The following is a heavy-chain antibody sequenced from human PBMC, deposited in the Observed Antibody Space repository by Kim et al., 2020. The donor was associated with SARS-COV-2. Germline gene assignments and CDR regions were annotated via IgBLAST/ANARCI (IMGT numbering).Heavy chain of an antibody. D-gene: IGHD3-10*01. V-gene: IGHV4-30-4*01. CDR3: VRDRIIMVRGLTRQYYFGMDV. J-gene: IGHJ6*02. CDR2: ISYSGST. CDR1: GDSFSSDDYY. Sequence: SETLSLTCTVSGDSFSSDDYYWTWIRQPPGKGLEWIGFISYSGSTSYNPSLRGRLTLSVDTSKNQFSLKLTSVTAADTALYYCVRDRIIMVRGLTRQYYFGMDVWGQGTTVTVSS.